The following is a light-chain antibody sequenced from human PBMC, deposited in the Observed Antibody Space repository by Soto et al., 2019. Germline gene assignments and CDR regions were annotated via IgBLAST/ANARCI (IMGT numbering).Light chain of an antibody. Sequence: QSVLTQPASVSGSPEQSITISCTGTSSDVGGYNFVSWYQQHPGKAPKLIIYDVSYRPSGVSNRFSGSKSANTASLTISGLQAEDEADYYCSSKTSSSALVVFGGGTQLTVL. V-gene: IGLV2-14*03. CDR1: SSDVGGYNF. CDR2: DVS. J-gene: IGLJ3*02. CDR3: SSKTSSSALVV.